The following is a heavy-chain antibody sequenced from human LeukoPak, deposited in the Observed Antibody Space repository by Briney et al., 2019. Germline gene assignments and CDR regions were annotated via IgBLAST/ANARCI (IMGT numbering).Heavy chain of an antibody. CDR1: GYTFTSYD. Sequence: ASVKVSCKASGYTFTSYDINWVRQATGQGVEWMGWMNPNSGNTGYAQKSQGRVTMTRNTSISTAYMELSSLRSEDTAVYYCAREGRITIFGVVIRRAFDIWGQGTMVTVSS. CDR3: AREGRITIFGVVIRRAFDI. J-gene: IGHJ3*02. CDR2: MNPNSGNT. D-gene: IGHD3-3*01. V-gene: IGHV1-8*01.